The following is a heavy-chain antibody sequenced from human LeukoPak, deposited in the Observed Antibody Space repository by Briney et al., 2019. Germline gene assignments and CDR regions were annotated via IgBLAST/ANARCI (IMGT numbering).Heavy chain of an antibody. CDR3: ARVALLWFGESGIDV. J-gene: IGHJ6*02. CDR1: GYTFTGYY. V-gene: IGHV1-2*02. Sequence: EASVKVSCKASGYTFTGYYMHWVRQAPGQGLEWMGWINPNSGGTNYAQKFQGRVTMTRDTSISTAYMELSRLRSDDTAVYYCARVALLWFGESGIDVWGQGTTVTVSS. CDR2: INPNSGGT. D-gene: IGHD3-10*01.